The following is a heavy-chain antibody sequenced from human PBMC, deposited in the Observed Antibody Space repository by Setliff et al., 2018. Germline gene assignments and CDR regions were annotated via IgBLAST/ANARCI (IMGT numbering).Heavy chain of an antibody. CDR2: IYPSGGSI. J-gene: IGHJ4*02. CDR3: ARDDGRAAVAEWFFDY. D-gene: IGHD3-3*01. V-gene: IGHV1-46*01. Sequence: ASVKVSCKASGYTLTNCYMHWVRQAPGQGLEWMGIIYPSGGSISYAQKFQGRVTMTRDTSTSTVYVELSSLRSEDTAVYYCARDDGRAAVAEWFFDYWGQGTLVTVSS. CDR1: GYTLTNCY.